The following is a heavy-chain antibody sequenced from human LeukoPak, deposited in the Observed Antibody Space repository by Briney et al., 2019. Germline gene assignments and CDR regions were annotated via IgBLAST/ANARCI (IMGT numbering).Heavy chain of an antibody. J-gene: IGHJ5*02. Sequence: ASVKVSCKASGYTFTSYGISWVRQAPGQELEWMGWISAYNGNTNYAQKLQGRVTMTTDTSTSTAYMELRSLRSEDTAVYYCARPVGRWLQNGWFDPWGQGTLVTVSS. D-gene: IGHD5-24*01. CDR2: ISAYNGNT. V-gene: IGHV1-18*01. CDR1: GYTFTSYG. CDR3: ARPVGRWLQNGWFDP.